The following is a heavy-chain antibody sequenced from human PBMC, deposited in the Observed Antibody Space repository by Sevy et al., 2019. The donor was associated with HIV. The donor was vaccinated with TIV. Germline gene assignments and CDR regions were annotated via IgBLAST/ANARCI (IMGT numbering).Heavy chain of an antibody. CDR2: ISSSSNTI. J-gene: IGHJ4*02. V-gene: IGHV3-48*01. Sequence: GGSPRLSCAASGFTFSTYNMNWVRQAPGKGLEWISYISSSSNTIDYADSVKGRFTISRDNAKNSVYLQMNSLRGEDTAVYYCTRGKGSSDYWGQGTLVTVSS. CDR3: TRGKGSSDY. CDR1: GFTFSTYN. D-gene: IGHD6-6*01.